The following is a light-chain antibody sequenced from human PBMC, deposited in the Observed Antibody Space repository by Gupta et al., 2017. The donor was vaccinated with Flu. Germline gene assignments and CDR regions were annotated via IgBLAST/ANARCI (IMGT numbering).Light chain of an antibody. CDR2: SND. CDR3: AAWDDSLNGHWV. J-gene: IGLJ3*02. CDR1: SSNIGSNT. V-gene: IGLV1-44*01. Sequence: QSVLTQPPSAPGTPGQRVPISCSGSSSNIGSNTVNGYQQLPGTAPKLLIYSNDQRPSGGPDRFSGSKSGTSAALASSGLQSEDEADYYCAAWDDSLNGHWVFGGGTKLTVL.